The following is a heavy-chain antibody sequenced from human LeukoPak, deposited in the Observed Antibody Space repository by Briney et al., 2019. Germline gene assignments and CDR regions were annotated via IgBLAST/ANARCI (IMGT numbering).Heavy chain of an antibody. Sequence: GGSPRLPCVASGFIFSSYTMNWVRQAPGKGLEWVSSISSSSSYIYYAGSMKGRFTISRDNAKNSLYLQMNSLRAEDTALYYCARDPKSWYTSDSTDYWGQGTLVTVSS. D-gene: IGHD6-13*01. CDR1: GFIFSSYT. CDR3: ARDPKSWYTSDSTDY. J-gene: IGHJ4*02. V-gene: IGHV3-21*01. CDR2: ISSSSSYI.